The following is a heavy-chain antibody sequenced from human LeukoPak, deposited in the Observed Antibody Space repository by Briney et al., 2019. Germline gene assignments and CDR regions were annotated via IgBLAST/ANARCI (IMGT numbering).Heavy chain of an antibody. D-gene: IGHD2-15*01. CDR3: TTDLTLGRRGYCSGGSCYGISPDNLKKDYYMDV. CDR2: IKSKTDGGTT. Sequence: GGSLRLSCAASGFTFSNAWMSWVRQAPGKGLEWVGRIKSKTDGGTTDYAAPVKGRFTISRDDSKNTLYLQMNSLKTEDTAVYYCTTDLTLGRRGYCSGGSCYGISPDNLKKDYYMDVWGKGTTVTISS. V-gene: IGHV3-15*01. J-gene: IGHJ6*03. CDR1: GFTFSNAW.